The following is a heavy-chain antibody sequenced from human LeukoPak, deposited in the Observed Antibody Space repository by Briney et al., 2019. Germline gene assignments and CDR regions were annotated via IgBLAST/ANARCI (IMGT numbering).Heavy chain of an antibody. CDR3: ARQTADCSSTSCYTWGYYYYYYMDV. D-gene: IGHD2-2*02. CDR1: GGPISSSSYY. CDR2: IYYSGST. J-gene: IGHJ6*03. V-gene: IGHV4-39*01. Sequence: PSETLSLTCTVSGGPISSSSYYWGWIRQPPGKGLEWIGGIYYSGSTYYNPSLKSRVTISVETSNNQFFRKLSSVTAADTAVYYCARQTADCSSTSCYTWGYYYYYYMDVWGKGTTVTVSS.